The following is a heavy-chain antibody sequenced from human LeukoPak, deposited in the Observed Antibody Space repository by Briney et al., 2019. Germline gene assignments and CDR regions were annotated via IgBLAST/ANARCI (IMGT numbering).Heavy chain of an antibody. CDR3: ARRAGAYSHHYDY. CDR1: GFTVSSDS. Sequence: GGSLRLSCTVSGFTVSSDSMSWVRQAPGKGLEWVSFIYSGGSTHYSDSVKGRFTISRDNSKNTLYLQMNSLRAEDTAVYYCARRAGAYSHHYDYWGQGTLVTVSS. CDR2: IYSGGST. V-gene: IGHV3-53*01. J-gene: IGHJ4*02. D-gene: IGHD4/OR15-4a*01.